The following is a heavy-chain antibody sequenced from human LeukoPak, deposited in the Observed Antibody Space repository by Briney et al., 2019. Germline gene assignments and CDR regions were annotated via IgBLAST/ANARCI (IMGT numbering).Heavy chain of an antibody. CDR1: GYTFTGYY. D-gene: IGHD3-10*01. CDR2: INPNSGGT. Sequence: GASVKVSCKASGYTFTGYYMHWVRQAPGQGLEWMGWINPNSGGTNYAQKFQGRVTMTRDTSISTAYMELSRLRSDDTAVYYCARVSTPLLWFGELSASGMDVWGQGTMVTVSS. CDR3: ARVSTPLLWFGELSASGMDV. V-gene: IGHV1-2*02. J-gene: IGHJ6*02.